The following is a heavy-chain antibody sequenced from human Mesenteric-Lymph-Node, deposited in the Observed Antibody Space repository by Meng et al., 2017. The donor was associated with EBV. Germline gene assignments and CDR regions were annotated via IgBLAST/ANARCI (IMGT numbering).Heavy chain of an antibody. Sequence: QFQLGQSGRWGKKPGAPVKVSCKASGYNFENYGIIWVRQAPGQGLEWVGWISPYNGNTYYAQNLQGRVTMTTDASTSTAYMELKSLRSGDTAFYYCGRDLPSLLSVGYGFSPPGYWGQGTLVTVSS. D-gene: IGHD5-18*01. J-gene: IGHJ4*02. CDR1: GYNFENYG. CDR3: GRDLPSLLSVGYGFSPPGY. CDR2: ISPYNGNT. V-gene: IGHV1-18*01.